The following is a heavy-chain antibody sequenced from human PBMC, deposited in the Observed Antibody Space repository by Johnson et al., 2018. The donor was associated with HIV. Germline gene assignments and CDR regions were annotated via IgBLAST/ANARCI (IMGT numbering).Heavy chain of an antibody. J-gene: IGHJ3*02. D-gene: IGHD2-21*01. CDR2: ISYDGGKK. CDR3: AKAYCPGCDAFEI. CDR1: GFTFSNYD. Sequence: QEKLVESGGGVVQPGRSLRLSCAASGFTFSNYDMDWVRQAPGKGLEWLVGISYDGGKKYYRDSVKGRFTISRDNSNNTLYLQMNSLRTEDSGVYYCAKAYCPGCDAFEIWGQWTMVTVSS. V-gene: IGHV3-30*18.